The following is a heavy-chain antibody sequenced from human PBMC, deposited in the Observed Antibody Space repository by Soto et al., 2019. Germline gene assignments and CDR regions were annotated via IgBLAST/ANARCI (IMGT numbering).Heavy chain of an antibody. V-gene: IGHV1-2*02. D-gene: IGHD3-22*01. Sequence: GASVKVSCKASGYTFTGYYMHWVRQAPGQGLEWMGWINPNSGGTNYAQKFQGRVTMTRDTSISTAYMELSRLRSDDTAVYYCARDLRYYYDSSGPFDPWGQGIPVTVSS. J-gene: IGHJ5*02. CDR1: GYTFTGYY. CDR3: ARDLRYYYDSSGPFDP. CDR2: INPNSGGT.